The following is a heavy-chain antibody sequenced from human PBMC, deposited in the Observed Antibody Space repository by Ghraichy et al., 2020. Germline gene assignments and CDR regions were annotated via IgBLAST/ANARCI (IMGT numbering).Heavy chain of an antibody. V-gene: IGHV4-61*01. CDR3: ASGADYYGSGGYYSIAYALDF. Sequence: SETLSLTCTVSGGSVSSGSYYWSWIRQPPGKGLEWIGYIYYSGSTNYNPSLKSRVTISVDTSKNQFSLKLSSVTAADTAVYYCASGADYYGSGGYYSIAYALDFWSRGTMLSVSS. CDR1: GGSVSSGSYY. CDR2: IYYSGST. J-gene: IGHJ3*01. D-gene: IGHD3-22*01.